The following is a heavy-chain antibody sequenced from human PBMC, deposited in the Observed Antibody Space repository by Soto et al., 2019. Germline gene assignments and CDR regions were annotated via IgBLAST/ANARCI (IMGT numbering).Heavy chain of an antibody. CDR2: VKSDGSST. V-gene: IGHV3-74*01. D-gene: IGHD1-20*01. Sequence: GSLILSWVGSGFTFSNDWMHWVLQAPGKGLEWVSRVKSDGSSTSYADSVKGRFTISRDNAKNTLYLQMNSLRADDTAVYYCARVPHNQAYNWNYFGYWGQGTLVSVSS. CDR3: ARVPHNQAYNWNYFGY. J-gene: IGHJ4*02. CDR1: GFTFSNDW.